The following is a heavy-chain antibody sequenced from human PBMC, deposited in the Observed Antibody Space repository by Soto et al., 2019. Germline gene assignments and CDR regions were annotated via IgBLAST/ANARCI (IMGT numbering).Heavy chain of an antibody. CDR1: GFTFSSYW. V-gene: IGHV3-7*01. Sequence: GESLKISCAASGFTFSSYWMSWVRQAPGKGLEWVANIKQDGSEKNYVDSVKGRFTISRDNAKNSLYLQMNSLRAEDTAVYYCARVVQLLNFDYWGQGTLVTVSS. CDR3: ARVVQLLNFDY. J-gene: IGHJ4*02. CDR2: IKQDGSEK. D-gene: IGHD2-2*01.